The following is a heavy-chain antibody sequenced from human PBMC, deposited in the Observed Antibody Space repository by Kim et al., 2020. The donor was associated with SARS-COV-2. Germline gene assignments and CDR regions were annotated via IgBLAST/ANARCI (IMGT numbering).Heavy chain of an antibody. D-gene: IGHD2-15*01. Sequence: VGSLRLSCAVSGFIFSDHYMDWVRQAPGKGLEWVGRTRDKANSYTTEYAASVRGRFTISRDDSRNSLYLQMNSLKTEDTAVYYCTRLVRDAATGDFWGQG. V-gene: IGHV3-72*01. CDR1: GFIFSDHY. CDR3: TRLVRDAATGDF. CDR2: TRDKANSYTT. J-gene: IGHJ4*02.